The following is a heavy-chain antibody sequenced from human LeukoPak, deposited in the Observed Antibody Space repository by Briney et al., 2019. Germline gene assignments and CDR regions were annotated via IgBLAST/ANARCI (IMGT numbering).Heavy chain of an antibody. V-gene: IGHV4-34*01. CDR1: GGSFSGYY. D-gene: IGHD4-11*01. J-gene: IGHJ4*02. Sequence: SETLSLTCAVYGGSFSGYYWSWIRQPPGKGLEWIGEINHSGSTNYNPSLKSRVTISVDRSKNQFSLKPSSVTAADTAVYYCARDSNYGPIDYWGQGTLVTVSS. CDR3: ARDSNYGPIDY. CDR2: INHSGST.